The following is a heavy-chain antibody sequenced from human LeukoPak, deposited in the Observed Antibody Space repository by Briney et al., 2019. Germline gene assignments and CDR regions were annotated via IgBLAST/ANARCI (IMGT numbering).Heavy chain of an antibody. Sequence: GGSLRLSCAASGFTFSSYWMSWVRQAPGKGLEWVANIKQDGSEKYYVDSVKGRFTISRDNAKTSLHLQMNSLRGEDTAVYYCARGYNYGHDYWGQGTLVTVSS. CDR2: IKQDGSEK. D-gene: IGHD5-18*01. J-gene: IGHJ4*02. CDR1: GFTFSSYW. V-gene: IGHV3-7*03. CDR3: ARGYNYGHDY.